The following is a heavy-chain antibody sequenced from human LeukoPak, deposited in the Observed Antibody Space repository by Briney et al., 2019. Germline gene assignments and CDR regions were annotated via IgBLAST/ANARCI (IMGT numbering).Heavy chain of an antibody. CDR1: GFTFSDYY. J-gene: IGHJ5*02. CDR2: IRRSGSAI. V-gene: IGHV3-11*01. Sequence: GGSLRLSCAPSGFTFSDYYMSWIRQAPEKGLEWVSYIRRSGSAIYYADSVKGRFTISRDNAKSSMYLQMNGLRGEDTAVYYCARAEVNWFDRWGQGALVTVSS. CDR3: ARAEVNWFDR.